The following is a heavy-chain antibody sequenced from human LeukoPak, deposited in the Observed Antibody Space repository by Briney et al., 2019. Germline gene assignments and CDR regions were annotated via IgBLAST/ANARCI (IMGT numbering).Heavy chain of an antibody. Sequence: SETLSLTCAVYGGSFSGYYWSWIHQPPGKGLEWIGEINHSGSTNYNPSLKSRVTISVDTSKNQFSLKLSSVTAADTAVYYCARELPRYCSSTSCQAFQHWGQGTLVTVSS. CDR2: INHSGST. D-gene: IGHD2-2*01. CDR3: ARELPRYCSSTSCQAFQH. CDR1: GGSFSGYY. V-gene: IGHV4-34*01. J-gene: IGHJ1*01.